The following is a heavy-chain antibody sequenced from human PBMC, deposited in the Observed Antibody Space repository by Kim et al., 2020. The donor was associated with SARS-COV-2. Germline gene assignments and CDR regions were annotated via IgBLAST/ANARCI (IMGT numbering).Heavy chain of an antibody. CDR3: ARGSGGY. Sequence: SETLSLTCTVSGGSISGYYWNWIRQPPGKGLEWIGYIYHSGSTNYNPSLKSRVTISVDTSKNQFSLNLYSVTAADTAVYYCARGSGGYWGQGTLVTVSS. J-gene: IGHJ4*02. CDR2: IYHSGST. CDR1: GGSISGYY. V-gene: IGHV4-59*01. D-gene: IGHD2-15*01.